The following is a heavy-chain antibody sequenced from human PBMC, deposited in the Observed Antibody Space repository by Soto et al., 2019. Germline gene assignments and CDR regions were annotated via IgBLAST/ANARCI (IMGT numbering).Heavy chain of an antibody. V-gene: IGHV3-30*18. CDR3: AKDDYDSSGYYFDY. CDR2: ISYDGSNK. CDR1: GFTFSSYG. Sequence: QVQLVESGGGVVQPGRSLRLSCAASGFTFSSYGMHWVRQAPGKRLEWVAVISYDGSNKYYADSVKGRFTISRDNSKNTLYLQMNSLRAEDTAVYYCAKDDYDSSGYYFDYWGQGTLVTVSS. D-gene: IGHD3-22*01. J-gene: IGHJ4*02.